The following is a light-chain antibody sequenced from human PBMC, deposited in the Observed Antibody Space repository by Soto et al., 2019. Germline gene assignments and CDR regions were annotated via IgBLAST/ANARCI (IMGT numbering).Light chain of an antibody. CDR3: QQSDSTPWT. J-gene: IGKJ1*01. CDR2: LGS. CDR1: QSLLHSSGYNY. Sequence: DFVMTQSPVSLPVTAGEPASISCRSSQSLLHSSGYNYLDWYLQKPGQSPQLLIYLGSHRASGVPDRFSGSESGTDFTLTISSLQPEDFATYFCQQSDSTPWTFGQGTKVDIK. V-gene: IGKV2-28*01.